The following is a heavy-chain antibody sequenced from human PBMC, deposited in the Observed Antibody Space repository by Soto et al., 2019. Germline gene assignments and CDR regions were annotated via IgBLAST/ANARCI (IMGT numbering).Heavy chain of an antibody. CDR3: AKLPWADYGGIFDP. J-gene: IGHJ5*02. D-gene: IGHD4-17*01. Sequence: WTWIRQPPGKGLEWIGYIYYSGSTNYNPSLKSRVTISVDTSKNQFSLKLSSVTAEDTDVYYCAKLPWADYGGIFDPWGQGTLVTVSS. CDR2: IYYSGST. V-gene: IGHV4-61*07.